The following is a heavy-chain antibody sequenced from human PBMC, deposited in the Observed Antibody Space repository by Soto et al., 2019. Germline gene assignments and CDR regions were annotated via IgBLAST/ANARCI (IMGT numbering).Heavy chain of an antibody. V-gene: IGHV1-18*01. CDR3: ARDRELELDY. CDR2: ISAYNCNT. CDR1: GYTFTSYG. J-gene: IGHJ4*02. Sequence: ASVKDSCKASGYTFTSYGISWVRQAPGQGLEWMGWISAYNCNTNYAQKLQGRVTMNTDTSTSTAYMELRSLRSDDTAVYYCARDRELELDYWGQGTLVTVSS. D-gene: IGHD1-1*01.